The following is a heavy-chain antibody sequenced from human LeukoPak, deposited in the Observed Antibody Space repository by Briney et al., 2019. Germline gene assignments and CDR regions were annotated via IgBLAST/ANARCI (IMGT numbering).Heavy chain of an antibody. D-gene: IGHD1-14*01. V-gene: IGHV1-69*13. Sequence: ASVKVSCKASGYTFTTYGISWVRQAPGQGLEWVGGITPMFGTSNYAQKFQGRVTITADESTSTAYMELSSLRSEDTAVYYCARDSSEFRSLLFHWGQGTLVTVSS. CDR1: GYTFTTYG. CDR3: ARDSSEFRSLLFH. CDR2: ITPMFGTS. J-gene: IGHJ1*01.